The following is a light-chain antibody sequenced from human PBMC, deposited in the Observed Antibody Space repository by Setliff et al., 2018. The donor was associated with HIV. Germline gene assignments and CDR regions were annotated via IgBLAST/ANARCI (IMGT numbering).Light chain of an antibody. CDR3: QQSHTTLALT. CDR2: AAS. Sequence: DIQLTQPPSSLSASVGDKVTITCRASQSIKSFLNWYQQRPGKAPRLLIYAASSLYSGVPPRFSGSGSGSTFTLTINSLQPDDSATYYCQQSHTTLALTFGGGTKVDIK. J-gene: IGKJ4*01. V-gene: IGKV1-39*01. CDR1: QSIKSF.